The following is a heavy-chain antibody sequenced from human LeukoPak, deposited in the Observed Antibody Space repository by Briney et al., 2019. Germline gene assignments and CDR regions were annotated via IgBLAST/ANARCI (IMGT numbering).Heavy chain of an antibody. CDR2: INHSGST. V-gene: IGHV4-34*01. CDR1: GGSFSGYY. D-gene: IGHD2-15*01. J-gene: IGHJ6*02. Sequence: PSETLSLTCAVYGGSFSGYYWSWIRQPPGKGLEWIGEINHSGSTNYNPSLKSRVTISVDTSKNQFSLKLSSVTAADTAVYYCARGGGSPYGMDVWGQGTTVTVSS. CDR3: ARGGGSPYGMDV.